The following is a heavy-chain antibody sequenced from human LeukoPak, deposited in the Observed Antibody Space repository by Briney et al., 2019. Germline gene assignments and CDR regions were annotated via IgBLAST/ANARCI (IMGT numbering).Heavy chain of an antibody. J-gene: IGHJ4*02. Sequence: AGGSLRLSCAASGFTFSSYAMHWVRQAPGKGLEWVAVISYDGSNKYYADSVKGRFTISRDNSKNTLYLQMNSLRAEDTAVYYCAKVKQWLASRYFDYWGQGTLVTVSS. D-gene: IGHD6-19*01. CDR1: GFTFSSYA. CDR2: ISYDGSNK. V-gene: IGHV3-30*04. CDR3: AKVKQWLASRYFDY.